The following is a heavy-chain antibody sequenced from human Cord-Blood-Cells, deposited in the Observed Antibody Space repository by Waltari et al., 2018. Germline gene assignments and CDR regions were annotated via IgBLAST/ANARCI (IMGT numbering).Heavy chain of an antibody. V-gene: IGHV4-34*01. CDR1: GGSFSGYY. J-gene: IGHJ6*02. CDR2: INHSGST. Sequence: QVQLQQWGAGLLKPPETLSPTCAVHGGSFSGYYWSWIRQPPGTGREWIGEINHSGSTNYNPSLKSRVTISVDTSKNQFSLKLSSVTAADTAVYYCARGAGGMDVWGQGTTVTVSS. D-gene: IGHD3-10*01. CDR3: ARGAGGMDV.